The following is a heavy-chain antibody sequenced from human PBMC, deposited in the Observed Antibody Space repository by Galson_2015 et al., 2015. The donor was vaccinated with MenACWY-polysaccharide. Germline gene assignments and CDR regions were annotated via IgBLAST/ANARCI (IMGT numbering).Heavy chain of an antibody. D-gene: IGHD3-16*02. J-gene: IGHJ6*02. CDR1: GSTFSSYA. CDR2: ITDGAYST. Sequence: SLRLSCAASGSTFSSYAMTWVRQAPGKGLEWVSSITDGAYSTYYADSVKGRFTISRDNSKNTLYLQMNSLRAEDTAVYYCAKDSPRSYTFDYYGMDAWGQGTTVTVSS. CDR3: AKDSPRSYTFDYYGMDA. V-gene: IGHV3-23*01.